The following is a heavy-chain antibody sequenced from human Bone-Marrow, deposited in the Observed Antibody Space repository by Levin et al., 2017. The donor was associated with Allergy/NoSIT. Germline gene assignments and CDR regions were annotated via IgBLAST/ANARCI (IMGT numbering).Heavy chain of an antibody. J-gene: IGHJ5*02. CDR3: ASTYDFWSGDNWFDP. D-gene: IGHD3-3*01. Sequence: GESLKISCKASGYTFSSYAMNWVRQAPGQGLEWMGWINTNTGNPTYAQGFTGRFVFSLDTSVNTAYLQISSLKAEDTAVYYCASTYDFWSGDNWFDPWGQGTLVTVSS. V-gene: IGHV7-4-1*02. CDR1: GYTFSSYA. CDR2: INTNTGNP.